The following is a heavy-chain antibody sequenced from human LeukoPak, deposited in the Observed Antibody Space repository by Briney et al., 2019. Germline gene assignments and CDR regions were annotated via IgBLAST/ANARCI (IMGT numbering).Heavy chain of an antibody. CDR3: ARERRRAYCGGDCYSDAFDI. D-gene: IGHD2-21*02. J-gene: IGHJ3*02. CDR2: IYYSGST. Sequence: SETLSLTCTVSGGSISSSSYFWGWIRQPPGKGLEWIGTIYYSGSTYYNPSLKSRVTISVDTSKNQFSLKLSSVAAADTAVYYCARERRRAYCGGDCYSDAFDIWGQGTMVTVSS. CDR1: GGSISSSSYF. V-gene: IGHV4-39*07.